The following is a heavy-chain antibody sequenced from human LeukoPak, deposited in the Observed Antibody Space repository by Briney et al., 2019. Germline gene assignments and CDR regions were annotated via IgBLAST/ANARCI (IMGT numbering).Heavy chain of an antibody. J-gene: IGHJ4*02. CDR2: ISSSSSTI. CDR3: ARGYDFWVDY. Sequence: GGSLRLSCAASGFTFSSYSMNWVRRAPGKGLEWVSYISSSSSTIYYADSVKGRFTISRDNAKNSLYLQMNSLRAEDTAVYYCARGYDFWVDYWGQGTLVTVSS. D-gene: IGHD3-3*01. CDR1: GFTFSSYS. V-gene: IGHV3-48*01.